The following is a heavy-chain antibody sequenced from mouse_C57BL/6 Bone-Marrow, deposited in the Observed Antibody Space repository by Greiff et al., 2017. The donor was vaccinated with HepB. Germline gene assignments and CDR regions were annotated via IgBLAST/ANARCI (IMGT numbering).Heavy chain of an antibody. CDR1: GYTFTNYW. J-gene: IGHJ1*03. D-gene: IGHD3-1*01. V-gene: IGHV1-63*01. CDR3: ARAGLRGWYFDV. Sequence: QVQLQQSGAELVRPGTSVKMSCKASGYTFTNYWIGWAKQRPGHGLEWIGDIYPGGGYTNYNEKFKGKATLTADKSSSTAYMQFSSLTSEDAAIYYCARAGLRGWYFDVWGTGTTVTVSS. CDR2: IYPGGGYT.